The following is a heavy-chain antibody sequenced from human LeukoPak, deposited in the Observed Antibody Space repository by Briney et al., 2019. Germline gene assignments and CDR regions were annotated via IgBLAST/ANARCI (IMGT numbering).Heavy chain of an antibody. D-gene: IGHD4-17*01. V-gene: IGHV4-31*03. CDR3: ASSKAVTSFDY. Sequence: SETLSLTCTVSGGSISSGGYYWSWIRQHPGKGLEWIGYIYYSGSTYYNPSLKSRVTISVDTSKNQFSLKLSSVTAADTAAYYCASSKAVTSFDYWGQGTLVTVSS. CDR2: IYYSGST. CDR1: GGSISSGGYY. J-gene: IGHJ4*02.